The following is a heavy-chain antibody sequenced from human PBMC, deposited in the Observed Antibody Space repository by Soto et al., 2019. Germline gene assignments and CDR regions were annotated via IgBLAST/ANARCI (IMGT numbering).Heavy chain of an antibody. D-gene: IGHD6-13*01. CDR3: ARTAAAGKYYYGVDV. CDR1: GYSFTTYW. J-gene: IGHJ6*02. CDR2: IYPGDSDT. Sequence: ESLKISCKGSGYSFTTYWIGWVRQMPGKGLEWMGIIYPGDSDTRYSPSFQGQVTISADKSISTAYLQWSSLKASDTAMYYCARTAAAGKYYYGVDVWGQGTTVTVSS. V-gene: IGHV5-51*01.